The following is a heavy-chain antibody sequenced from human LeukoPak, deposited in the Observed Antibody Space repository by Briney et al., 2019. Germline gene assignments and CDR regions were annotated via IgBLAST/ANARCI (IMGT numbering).Heavy chain of an antibody. J-gene: IGHJ4*02. CDR3: ARDPSNTSGRYAYFDY. V-gene: IGHV1-18*01. Sequence: GASAKVSCKASGFSFTRYAISWVRQAPGQGLEWMGWISTYNGDTNYAQKFQGRVTMTTDTSTSTAYMEVRSLRSDDTAVYYCARDPSNTSGRYAYFDYWGQGTLVTVSS. D-gene: IGHD6-19*01. CDR2: ISTYNGDT. CDR1: GFSFTRYA.